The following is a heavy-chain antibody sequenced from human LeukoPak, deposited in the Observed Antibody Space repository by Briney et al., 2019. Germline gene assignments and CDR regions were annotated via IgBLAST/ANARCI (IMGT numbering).Heavy chain of an antibody. D-gene: IGHD5-18*01. CDR1: GGSVSSGSYC. V-gene: IGHV4-61*01. CDR2: IYYSGST. Sequence: SETLSLTCTVSGGSVSSGSYCWSWIRRPPGKGLEWIGYIYYSGSTNYNPSLKSRVTISVDTSKNQFSLKLSSVTAADTAVYYCARDDTAMVSWGQGTLVTVSS. J-gene: IGHJ4*02. CDR3: ARDDTAMVS.